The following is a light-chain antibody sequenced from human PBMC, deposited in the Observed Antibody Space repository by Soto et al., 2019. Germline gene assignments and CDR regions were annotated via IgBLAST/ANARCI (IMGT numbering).Light chain of an antibody. CDR3: QDRSNWPLFT. CDR2: GAS. V-gene: IGKV3-11*01. J-gene: IGKJ4*02. Sequence: EIVITQSPATLSVSPGERATLSCRASQSVSSNLAWYQQKPGQAPRLLIYGASSRANGIPVRFSGSGSGTDLTLTISSLEPEDSAVYYCQDRSNWPLFTFGGGTKVDIK. CDR1: QSVSSN.